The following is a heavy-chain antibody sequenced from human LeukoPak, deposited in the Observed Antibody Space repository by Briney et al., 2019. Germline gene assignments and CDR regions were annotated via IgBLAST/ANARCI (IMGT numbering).Heavy chain of an antibody. CDR3: ARGVGYCSGGSCYDSIDSWFDP. D-gene: IGHD2-15*01. CDR2: IYHSGST. CDR1: GGSISSGGYS. Sequence: SSETLSLTCTVSGGSISSGGYSWSWIRQPPGKGLEWIGYIYHSGSTYYNPSLKSRVTISVDRSKNQFSLKLSSVTAADTAVYYCARGVGYCSGGSCYDSIDSWFDPWGQGTLVTVSS. V-gene: IGHV4-30-2*01. J-gene: IGHJ5*02.